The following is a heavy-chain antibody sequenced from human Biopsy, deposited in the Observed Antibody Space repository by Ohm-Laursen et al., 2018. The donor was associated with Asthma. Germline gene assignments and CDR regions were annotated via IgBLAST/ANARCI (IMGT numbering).Heavy chain of an antibody. Sequence: LSLTCAASGFAVSRDHMFWVRQAPGKGLEWVSVIYSGGTSHTADSVRGRFTISRDYSKNTLYLQMHSLRAEDTAVYYCARGDSSNWSHYYFDYWGQGTLVTVPS. CDR2: IYSGGTS. CDR1: GFAVSRDH. D-gene: IGHD3-22*01. V-gene: IGHV3-53*01. J-gene: IGHJ4*02. CDR3: ARGDSSNWSHYYFDY.